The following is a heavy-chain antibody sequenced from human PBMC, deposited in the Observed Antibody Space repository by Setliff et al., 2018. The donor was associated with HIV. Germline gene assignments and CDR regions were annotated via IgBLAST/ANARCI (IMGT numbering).Heavy chain of an antibody. CDR1: GGSISSGSYH. D-gene: IGHD5-18*01. V-gene: IGHV4-61*02. CDR3: ERERGGGYNYGRGMDV. J-gene: IGHJ6*02. Sequence: SETLSLTCTVSGGSISSGSYHWSWIRQPAGKGLEWIGRFYTSGSTNYNPSLKSRVTISVEKSKNQFSLNLSSVNAADTAVYYCERERGGGYNYGRGMDVWGQGTTVTV. CDR2: FYTSGST.